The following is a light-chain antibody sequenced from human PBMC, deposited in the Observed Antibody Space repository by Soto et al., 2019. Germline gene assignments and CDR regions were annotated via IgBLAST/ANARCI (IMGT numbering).Light chain of an antibody. CDR2: DAS. CDR1: QSLRSS. CDR3: QQYYNWPRT. Sequence: ETMMTQSPDTLSVSLGERATLSCRASQSLRSSLAWYQQKPGQAPRLLIYDASTRATGIPARFSGSGSGTDFTLTISGLQSEDFAVYYCQQYYNWPRTFGQGTRVELK. J-gene: IGKJ1*01. V-gene: IGKV3-15*01.